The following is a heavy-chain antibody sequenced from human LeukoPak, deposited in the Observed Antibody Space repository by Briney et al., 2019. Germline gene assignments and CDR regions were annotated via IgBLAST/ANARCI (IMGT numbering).Heavy chain of an antibody. J-gene: IGHJ4*02. CDR3: AREHRGAVAGDYFDY. Sequence: ASVKVSCKASGYTFTSYYMHWVRQAPGQGLEWMGIINPSGGSTSYVQKFQGRVTMTRDTSTSTVYMELSSLRSEDTAVYYCAREHRGAVAGDYFDYWGQGTLVTVSS. D-gene: IGHD6-19*01. CDR2: INPSGGST. V-gene: IGHV1-46*01. CDR1: GYTFTSYY.